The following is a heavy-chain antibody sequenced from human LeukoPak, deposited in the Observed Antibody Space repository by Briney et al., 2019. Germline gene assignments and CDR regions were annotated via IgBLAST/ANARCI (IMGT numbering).Heavy chain of an antibody. J-gene: IGHJ6*03. CDR3: ATMPDIVVVPAASYYYYMDV. CDR1: GFTVSSNY. D-gene: IGHD2-2*01. V-gene: IGHV3-53*01. CDR2: IYSGGST. Sequence: GGSLRLSCAASGFTVSSNYMSWVRQAPGKGLEWVSVIYSGGSTYYADSVKGRFTISRDNSKNTLYLQMNSLRAEDTAVYYCATMPDIVVVPAASYYYYMDVWGKGTTVTVSS.